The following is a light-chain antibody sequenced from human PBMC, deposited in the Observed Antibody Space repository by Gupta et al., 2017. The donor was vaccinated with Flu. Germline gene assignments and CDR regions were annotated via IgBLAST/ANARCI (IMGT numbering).Light chain of an antibody. V-gene: IGKV1-39*01. CDR3: QQTYSTPWT. CDR2: AAS. Sequence: PASLSASVGERVTLTCRASQSVSTYLNWYQQKLGKAPKLLIYAASTWQSGVPSRFSGSGSGTDFTLTISSLQSEDFAAYYCQQTYSTPWTFGQGTKVDI. CDR1: QSVSTY. J-gene: IGKJ1*01.